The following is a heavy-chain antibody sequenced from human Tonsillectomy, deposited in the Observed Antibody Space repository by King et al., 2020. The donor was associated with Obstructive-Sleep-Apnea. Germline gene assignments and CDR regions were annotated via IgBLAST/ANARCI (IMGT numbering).Heavy chain of an antibody. D-gene: IGHD3-22*01. Sequence: VQLVESGGGLVQPGGSLRLSCAASGFTFSSYAMRWVRQAPGKGLEWVSAISGRGGSTYDADSGKGRFTISSDNSKNTLYLQMTSPGAEDTAVYYCAKVYDYSSAYYFDYWGQGTLVTVSS. CDR2: ISGRGGST. CDR3: AKVYDYSSAYYFDY. J-gene: IGHJ4*02. V-gene: IGHV3-23*04. CDR1: GFTFSSYA.